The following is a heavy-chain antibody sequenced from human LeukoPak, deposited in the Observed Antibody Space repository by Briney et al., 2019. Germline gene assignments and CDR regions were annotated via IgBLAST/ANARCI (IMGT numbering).Heavy chain of an antibody. CDR1: RFTLSSYW. Sequence: GGSLRLSCAVSRFTLSSYWMSWVRQAPGRGLEWVANIKEDGSQRSYMDSVKGRSTIPRDNPKNSLSLQMNSLRAEDTAIYRCARLHDYGDLRVWYDPWGQGTLVTVSA. CDR3: ARLHDYGDLRVWYDP. CDR2: IKEDGSQR. V-gene: IGHV3-7*01. D-gene: IGHD4-17*01. J-gene: IGHJ5*02.